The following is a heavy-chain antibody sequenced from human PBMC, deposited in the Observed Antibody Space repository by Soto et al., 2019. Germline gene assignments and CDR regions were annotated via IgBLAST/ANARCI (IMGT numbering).Heavy chain of an antibody. Sequence: QLQLQESGPGLVKPSGTLSLTCAVSGGSISSSHWWSWVRQPPGKGLEWIGEIYHTGTTNYNPSLTRRITMSIDNSTPQPSLILSSVTAADTAVYYCARGPDLGWDWGQGTLVTVSS. CDR1: GGSISSSHW. V-gene: IGHV4-4*02. CDR3: ARGPDLGWD. J-gene: IGHJ4*02. CDR2: IYHTGTT. D-gene: IGHD2-21*01.